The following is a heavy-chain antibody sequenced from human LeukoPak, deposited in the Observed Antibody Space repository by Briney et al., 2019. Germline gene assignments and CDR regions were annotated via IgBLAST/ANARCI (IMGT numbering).Heavy chain of an antibody. Sequence: PSETLSLTCTVSNGSLSSSSYYWGWIRQPPGEGLEWIGSVYYSGSTHYNPSLKSRVTISVDTSKNQFSLKLTSVTAADTAVYYCARDGAARPGYYMDVWGKGTTVTVSS. CDR1: NGSLSSSSYY. D-gene: IGHD6-6*01. CDR3: ARDGAARPGYYMDV. CDR2: VYYSGST. J-gene: IGHJ6*03. V-gene: IGHV4-39*07.